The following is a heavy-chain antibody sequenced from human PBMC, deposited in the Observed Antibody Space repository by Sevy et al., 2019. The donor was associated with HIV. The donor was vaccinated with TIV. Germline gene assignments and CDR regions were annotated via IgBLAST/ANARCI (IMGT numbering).Heavy chain of an antibody. CDR1: GYTFTSYG. Sequence: ASVKVSCKASGYTFTSYGISWVRQAPGQGLEWMGWISAYNGNTNYAQTLQGRVTMTTDTSTSTAYMELRSLRSDDTAVYYCARLVYCSSTSCPYYYYYMDVWGKGTTVTVSS. CDR3: ARLVYCSSTSCPYYYYYMDV. V-gene: IGHV1-18*01. J-gene: IGHJ6*03. CDR2: ISAYNGNT. D-gene: IGHD2-2*01.